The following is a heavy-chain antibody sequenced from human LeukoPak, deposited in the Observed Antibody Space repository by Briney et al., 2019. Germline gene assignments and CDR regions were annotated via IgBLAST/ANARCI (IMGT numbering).Heavy chain of an antibody. V-gene: IGHV1-2*02. CDR2: INPNSGGT. CDR1: GGTFSSYA. CDR3: ARDRLGYCSGGSCYFDAFDI. J-gene: IGHJ3*02. D-gene: IGHD2-15*01. Sequence: GASVKVSCKASGGTFSSYAISWVRQAPGQGLEWMGWINPNSGGTNYAQKFQGRVTMTRDTSISTAYMELSRLRSDDTAVYYCARDRLGYCSGGSCYFDAFDIWGQGTMVTVSS.